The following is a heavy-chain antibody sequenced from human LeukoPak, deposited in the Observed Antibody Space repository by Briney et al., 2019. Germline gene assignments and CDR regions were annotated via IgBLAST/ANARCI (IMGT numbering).Heavy chain of an antibody. Sequence: GGSLRLSCAASGFTFSSYGMHWVRQAPGKGLEWVAVIWYDGSNKYYADSVKGRFTISRDNSKNTLYLQMNSLRAEDTAVYYCAKGEGYYYYYYMDVWGKGTTVTVSS. CDR2: IWYDGSNK. CDR3: AKGEGYYYYYYMDV. J-gene: IGHJ6*03. CDR1: GFTFSSYG. V-gene: IGHV3-33*06.